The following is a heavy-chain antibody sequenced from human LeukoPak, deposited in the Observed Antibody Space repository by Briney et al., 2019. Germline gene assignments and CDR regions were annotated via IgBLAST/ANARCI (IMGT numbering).Heavy chain of an antibody. CDR2: FHYSGST. J-gene: IGHJ4*02. CDR3: ARGSHYGDYGY. D-gene: IGHD4-17*01. Sequence: SETLSLTCTVSGYSISSAYYWGWIRPPPGKGLEWIGSFHYSGSTYYNPSLKSRVTISVDTSKNQFSLKLTSVTAADTAVYYCARGSHYGDYGYWGQGTLVTVSS. CDR1: GYSISSAYY. V-gene: IGHV4-38-2*02.